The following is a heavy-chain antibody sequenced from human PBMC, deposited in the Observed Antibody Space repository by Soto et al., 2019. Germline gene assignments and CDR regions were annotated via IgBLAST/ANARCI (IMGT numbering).Heavy chain of an antibody. Sequence: PGGPLSLSCAASGFTFSTYWMQWVRQVPGEGLVWVSSISENGGITTYADSVKGRFTISRDNAKNTLYLQMNGLRFEDTAIYYCAREYYSSGTHWGRGTLVTVSS. D-gene: IGHD3-10*01. CDR1: GFTFSTYW. J-gene: IGHJ1*01. V-gene: IGHV3-74*01. CDR3: AREYYSSGTH. CDR2: ISENGGIT.